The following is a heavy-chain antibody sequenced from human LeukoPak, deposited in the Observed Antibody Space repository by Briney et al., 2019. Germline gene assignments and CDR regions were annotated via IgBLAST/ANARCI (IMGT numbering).Heavy chain of an antibody. Sequence: SETLSITCTDRVGSVTGYYWSWIRQPPGKGLEWIGYIYYSGSTNYNPSLKSRVTISVDTSKNQFSLKLSSVTAADTAVYYCARGGVVDAFDIWGQGTMVTVPS. CDR1: VGSVTGYY. CDR2: IYYSGST. D-gene: IGHD2-15*01. V-gene: IGHV4-59*02. CDR3: ARGGVVDAFDI. J-gene: IGHJ3*02.